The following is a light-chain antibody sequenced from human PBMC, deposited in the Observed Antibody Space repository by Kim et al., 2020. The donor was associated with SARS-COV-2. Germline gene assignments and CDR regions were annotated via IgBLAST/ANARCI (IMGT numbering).Light chain of an antibody. Sequence: LYHGDTVTLACMGSESVCRSLAWYQQKPGQAPMLLIYDASHRATHLPPTLSASGFGPGHTLTASSRQPAFFALNYCNQSSNLPIPFGQGTRLEI. CDR3: NQSSNLPIP. V-gene: IGKV3-11*01. CDR1: ESVCRS. CDR2: DAS. J-gene: IGKJ5*01.